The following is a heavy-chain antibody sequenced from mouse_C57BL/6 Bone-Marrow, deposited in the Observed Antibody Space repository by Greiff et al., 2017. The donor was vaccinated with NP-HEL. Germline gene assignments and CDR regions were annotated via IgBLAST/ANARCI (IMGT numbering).Heavy chain of an antibody. Sequence: QVQLQQSGAELAKPGASVKLSCKASGYTFTSYWMHWVKQRPGQGLEWIGYINPSSGYTKYNQKFKDKATLTADKSSRTAYMQLSSLTYEDSAVYYCARYYYGSSYAEYYFDYWGQGTTLTVSS. CDR2: INPSSGYT. CDR3: ARYYYGSSYAEYYFDY. D-gene: IGHD1-1*01. V-gene: IGHV1-7*01. J-gene: IGHJ2*01. CDR1: GYTFTSYW.